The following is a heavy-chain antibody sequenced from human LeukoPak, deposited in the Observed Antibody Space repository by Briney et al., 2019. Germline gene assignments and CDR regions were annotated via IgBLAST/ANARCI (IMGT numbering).Heavy chain of an antibody. D-gene: IGHD3-22*01. CDR3: ALYYDSSGYMAFDI. V-gene: IGHV1-2*02. J-gene: IGHJ3*02. CDR1: RYTFTGYY. CDR2: INPNSGGT. Sequence: APVKVSCKASRYTFTGYYMHWVRQAPGQGLEWMGWINPNSGGTNYAQKFQGRVTMTRDTSISTAYMELSRLRSDDTAVYYCALYYDSSGYMAFDIWGQGTMVTVSS.